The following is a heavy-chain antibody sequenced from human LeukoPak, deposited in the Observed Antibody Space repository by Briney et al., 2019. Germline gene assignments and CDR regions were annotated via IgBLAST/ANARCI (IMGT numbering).Heavy chain of an antibody. J-gene: IGHJ6*03. V-gene: IGHV3-21*01. D-gene: IGHD3-16*01. CDR3: ASEGRPYYSTSGSHVYMAYSYIDV. CDR2: ISSSSSYI. CDR1: GFTFSSYS. Sequence: GGSLRLSCAASGFTFSSYSMNWVRQAPGKGLEWVSSISSSSSYIYYADSVKGRFTISRDNAKNSLYLQMNSLRAEDTAVYYCASEGRPYYSTSGSHVYMAYSYIDVWGKGTTVIVSS.